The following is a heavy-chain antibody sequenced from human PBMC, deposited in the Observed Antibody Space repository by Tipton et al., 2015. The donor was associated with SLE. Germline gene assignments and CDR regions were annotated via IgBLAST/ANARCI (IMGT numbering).Heavy chain of an antibody. V-gene: IGHV4-59*08. CDR2: MYYSGST. CDR1: GGSITSFY. D-gene: IGHD2-21*02. CDR3: ASLSIVTST. J-gene: IGHJ4*01. Sequence: TLSLTCTVSGGSITSFYWSWIRQSPGKGLEWIGYMYYSGSTSYNPSLKSRVSMSVDTSKNQFSLKLNSVTAADTAVYYCASLSIVTSTWGQGTLVTVSS.